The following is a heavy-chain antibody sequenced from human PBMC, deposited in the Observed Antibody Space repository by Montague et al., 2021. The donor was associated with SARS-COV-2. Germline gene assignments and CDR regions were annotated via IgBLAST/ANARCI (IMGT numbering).Heavy chain of an antibody. D-gene: IGHD2-15*01. J-gene: IGHJ5*02. CDR3: ARHRRGRFVVAAPNWVDP. Sequence: SETLSLTCTVSGGSVSSSGYYWGWIRQPPGKGLEWIGSIYFSGSSYYNPSLKSRVSISVDMSKNQFSLRLSSVTSADTAVYYCARHRRGRFVVAAPNWVDPWGQGTLVTVSS. CDR2: IYFSGSS. V-gene: IGHV4-39*01. CDR1: GGSVSSSGYY.